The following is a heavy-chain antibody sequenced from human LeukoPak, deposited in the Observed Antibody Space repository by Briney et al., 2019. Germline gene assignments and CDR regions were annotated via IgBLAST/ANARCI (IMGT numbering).Heavy chain of an antibody. J-gene: IGHJ4*02. V-gene: IGHV3-7*01. Sequence: GGSLRLSCAASGFTFSSYWMSWVRQAPGKGLEWVANIKQDGSEKYYVDSVKGRFTISRDNAKNSLYLQMNSLRAEDTAVYYCARNPEPVDYYDSRGYFDYWGQGTLVTVSS. CDR1: GFTFSSYW. CDR2: IKQDGSEK. CDR3: ARNPEPVDYYDSRGYFDY. D-gene: IGHD3-22*01.